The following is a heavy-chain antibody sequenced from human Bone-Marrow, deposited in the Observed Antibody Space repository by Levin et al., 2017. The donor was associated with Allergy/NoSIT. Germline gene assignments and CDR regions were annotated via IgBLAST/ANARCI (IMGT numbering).Heavy chain of an antibody. Sequence: HSQTLSLTCTVSGGPISDAGYSWSWIRQSPGKGLEWIGYLYHSGTTYYNPSLKSRVTISLDRSKNHFSLNLASVTAADTAMYYCARDPTSGTYIFDIWGQGRMVTVSS. CDR3: ARDPTSGTYIFDI. V-gene: IGHV4-30-2*06. J-gene: IGHJ3*02. D-gene: IGHD3/OR15-3a*01. CDR1: GGPISDAGYS. CDR2: LYHSGTT.